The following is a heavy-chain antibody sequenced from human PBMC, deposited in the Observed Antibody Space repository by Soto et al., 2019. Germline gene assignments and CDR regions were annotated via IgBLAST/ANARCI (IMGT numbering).Heavy chain of an antibody. J-gene: IGHJ6*02. CDR1: GYTFTSYA. D-gene: IGHD1-7*01. CDR3: ASKDLGNTSYGMDV. V-gene: IGHV1-3*01. CDR2: VNAGNGNT. Sequence: ASVKVSCKASGYTFTSYAMHWVRQAPGQRLEWMGWVNAGNGNTKYSQKFQGRVTITRDTSASTAYMELSSLRSEDTAVYYCASKDLGNTSYGMDVWGQGTTGTVSS.